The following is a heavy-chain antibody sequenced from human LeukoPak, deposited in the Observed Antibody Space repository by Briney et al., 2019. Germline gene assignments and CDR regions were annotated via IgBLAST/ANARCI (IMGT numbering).Heavy chain of an antibody. V-gene: IGHV1-3*01. CDR3: ARDRGGTGDFDY. J-gene: IGHJ4*02. Sequence: ASVKVSCKASGYNFITYAMHWVRRAPGQRLEWMGWINAGNGDTKYSQKFQGRVTIARDTSANTAYMELSSLRSEDTAVYYCARDRGGTGDFDYWGQGTLVTVSS. CDR1: GYNFITYA. D-gene: IGHD1-1*01. CDR2: INAGNGDT.